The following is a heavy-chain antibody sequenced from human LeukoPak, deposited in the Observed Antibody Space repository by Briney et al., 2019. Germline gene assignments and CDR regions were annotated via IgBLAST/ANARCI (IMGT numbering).Heavy chain of an antibody. Sequence: GGSLRLSCAASGFTFSTYAMHWVRQAPGKGLEWVAVISYDGSNKYYADSVKGRFTISRDISKNTLYLPMNSLRAEATAMYYCSRDMSPAMDVWGKPTTVTVSS. V-gene: IGHV3-30*04. J-gene: IGHJ6*04. CDR3: SRDMSPAMDV. CDR2: ISYDGSNK. D-gene: IGHD3-10*02. CDR1: GFTFSTYA.